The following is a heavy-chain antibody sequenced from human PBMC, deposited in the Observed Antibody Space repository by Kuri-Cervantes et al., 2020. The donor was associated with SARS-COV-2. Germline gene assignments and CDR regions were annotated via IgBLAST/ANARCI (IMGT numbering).Heavy chain of an antibody. V-gene: IGHV4-39*07. Sequence: SETLSLTCTVSGGSISSSSYYWGWIRQPPGKGLGWIGSIYYSGSTYYNPSLKSRVTISVDTSKNQFSLKLSSVTAADTAVYYCARVSRPYYFDYWGQGTLVTVSS. CDR1: GGSISSSSYY. J-gene: IGHJ4*02. CDR3: ARVSRPYYFDY. CDR2: IYYSGST.